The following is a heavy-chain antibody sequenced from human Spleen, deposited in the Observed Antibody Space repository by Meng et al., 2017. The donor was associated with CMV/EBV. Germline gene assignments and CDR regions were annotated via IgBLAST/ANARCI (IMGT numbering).Heavy chain of an antibody. CDR1: GFTFSTYW. Sequence: RLSCAASGFTFSTYWMSWVRQAPGKGLEWVANIKQDGSEKYYVDSVKGRFTISRDNAKNTLYLQMNSVRLEDTAVYYCAKDLGTEYQLLMEGNYHYYAMDVWGQGTTVTVSS. J-gene: IGHJ6*02. CDR2: IKQDGSEK. CDR3: AKDLGTEYQLLMEGNYHYYAMDV. V-gene: IGHV3-7*01. D-gene: IGHD2-2*01.